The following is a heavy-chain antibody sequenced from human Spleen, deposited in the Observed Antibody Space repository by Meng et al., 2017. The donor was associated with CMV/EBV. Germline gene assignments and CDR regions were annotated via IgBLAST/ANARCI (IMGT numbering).Heavy chain of an antibody. J-gene: IGHJ5*02. Sequence: LTCPVSGGSMGRGTYHWAWIRQPPGKGLECIGSIYYSGTTYYNPSLNSRVTISGDTSKNQFYLSLHSLTAADTAVYYCALTMDNWFDPWGQGTLVTVSS. V-gene: IGHV4-39*07. D-gene: IGHD3-10*01. CDR3: ALTMDNWFDP. CDR1: GGSMGRGTYH. CDR2: IYYSGTT.